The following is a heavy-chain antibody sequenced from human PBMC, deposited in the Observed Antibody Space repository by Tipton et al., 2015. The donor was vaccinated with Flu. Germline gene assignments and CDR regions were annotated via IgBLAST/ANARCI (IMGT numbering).Heavy chain of an antibody. CDR3: AKGQSGSYWGVDY. CDR1: GFTFSSYA. J-gene: IGHJ4*02. Sequence: SLRLSCAASGFTFSSYAMSWVRPAPGKGLEWVSAISGSGGSTYYADSVKGRFTISRDNSKNTLYLQMNSLRAEDTAVYYCAKGQSGSYWGVDYWGQGTLVTVSS. V-gene: IGHV3-23*01. CDR2: ISGSGGST. D-gene: IGHD1-26*01.